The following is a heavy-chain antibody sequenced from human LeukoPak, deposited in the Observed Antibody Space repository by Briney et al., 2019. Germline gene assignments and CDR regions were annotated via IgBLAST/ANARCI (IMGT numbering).Heavy chain of an antibody. J-gene: IGHJ4*02. D-gene: IGHD1-26*01. V-gene: IGHV4-59*08. Sequence: SETLSLTCTVSGGSISSYYWSWIRQPPGKGLEWIGYIYYSGSTNYNPSLKSRVTISVDTSKNQFSLKLSSVTAADTAVYYCASSDRGGYPAYYFDYWGQGTLVTVSS. CDR3: ASSDRGGYPAYYFDY. CDR1: GGSISSYY. CDR2: IYYSGST.